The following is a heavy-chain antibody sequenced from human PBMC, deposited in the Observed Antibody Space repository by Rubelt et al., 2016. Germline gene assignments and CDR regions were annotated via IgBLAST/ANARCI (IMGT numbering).Heavy chain of an antibody. D-gene: IGHD2-2*01. CDR1: GGTFSGYL. V-gene: IGHV4-34*01. CDR3: ARHEYGSEISCYDL. J-gene: IGHJ5*02. Sequence: QVQLQQWGAGLLKPSETLSLTCAVDGGTFSGYLWSCIRQPPGKGLEWIGEINHGGSTNYNPSLKSRATISIDTSRNQFSLKLTSVTAADTAVYYCARHEYGSEISCYDLWGQGCLFTVSA. CDR2: INHGGST.